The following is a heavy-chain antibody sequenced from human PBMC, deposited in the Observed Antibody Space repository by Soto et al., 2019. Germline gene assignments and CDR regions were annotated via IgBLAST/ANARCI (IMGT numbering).Heavy chain of an antibody. CDR2: IGWNSVNI. J-gene: IGHJ3*02. CDR1: VFTFDDYA. CDR3: TRRYCSSTSCRPRSFDI. D-gene: IGHD2-2*01. V-gene: IGHV3-9*01. Sequence: GGSLRLSCAASVFTFDDYAMHWVRQAPGKGLEWVSGIGWNSVNIGYADSVKGRFTISRDNAKNSLYLQMNSLRAEDTALYYCTRRYCSSTSCRPRSFDIWGQGTMVTVSS.